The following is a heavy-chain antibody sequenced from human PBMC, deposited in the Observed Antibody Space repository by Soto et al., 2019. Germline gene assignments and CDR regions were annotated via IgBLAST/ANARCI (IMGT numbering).Heavy chain of an antibody. Sequence: QVQLQESGPGLVKPSQTLSLTCTVSGGSISSGGYYWSWIRQHPGKGLEWIGYIYYSGSTYYNPSFKSRVTLSVDTSKNQFSLKLCSVTAADTAVYYWAREISCYGSSGYYYVYFDYWGQGTVVTVSS. J-gene: IGHJ4*02. V-gene: IGHV4-31*03. D-gene: IGHD3-22*01. CDR2: IYYSGST. CDR3: AREISCYGSSGYYYVYFDY. CDR1: GGSISSGGYY.